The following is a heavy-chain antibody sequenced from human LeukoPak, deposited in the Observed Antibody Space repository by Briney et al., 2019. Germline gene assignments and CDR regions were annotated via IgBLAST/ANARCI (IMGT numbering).Heavy chain of an antibody. CDR3: ARDFGDFWNGESGAFDI. CDR1: GYTFTNYG. J-gene: IGHJ3*02. V-gene: IGHV1-18*01. D-gene: IGHD3-3*01. CDR2: ITPYKGDT. Sequence: GASVKVSCKASGYTFTNYGISWVRQAPGQGLEWMGWITPYKGDTNYAQTVQDRVTMTTDTSTSTAYMELRSLRSDDTAVYYCARDFGDFWNGESGAFDIWGQGTMGTVSS.